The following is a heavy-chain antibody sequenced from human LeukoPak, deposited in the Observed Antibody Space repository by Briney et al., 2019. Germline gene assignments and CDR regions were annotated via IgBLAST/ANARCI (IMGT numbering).Heavy chain of an antibody. CDR1: RFTFSSYA. V-gene: IGHV3-23*01. J-gene: IGHJ4*02. Sequence: GGSLRLSCAASRFTFSSYAMSWVRQAPGKGLEWVSAISGSGGSTYYADSVKGRFTISRDNSKNTLYLQMNSLRAEDTAVYYCAKGKGMATMGYFDYWGQGTLVTVSS. CDR3: AKGKGMATMGYFDY. CDR2: ISGSGGST. D-gene: IGHD5-12*01.